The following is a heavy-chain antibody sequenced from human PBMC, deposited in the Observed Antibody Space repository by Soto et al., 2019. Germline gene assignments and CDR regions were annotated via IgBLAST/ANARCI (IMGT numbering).Heavy chain of an antibody. J-gene: IGHJ5*02. V-gene: IGHV1-18*01. CDR2: ISAYNGNT. CDR1: GYTFTSYG. D-gene: IGHD3-3*01. CDR3: ARSRRSGKVLENWFDP. Sequence: ASVKVSCKASGYTFTSYGISWVRQAPGQGLEWMGWISAYNGNTNYAQKLQGRVTMTTDTSTSTAYMELRSLRSDDTAVYYCARSRRSGKVLENWFDPWGQGTLVTVSS.